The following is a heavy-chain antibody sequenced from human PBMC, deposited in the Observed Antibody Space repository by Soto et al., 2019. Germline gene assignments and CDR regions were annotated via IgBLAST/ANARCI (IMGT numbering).Heavy chain of an antibody. CDR3: ARHGPLSKNWNQLDY. CDR2: IYYNGNT. V-gene: IGHV4-39*01. D-gene: IGHD1-1*01. CDR1: GGSISSSPYY. J-gene: IGHJ4*02. Sequence: QLQLQESGPGLVKPSETLSLTCTVSGGSISSSPYYWGWIRQPPGKGLEWIGNIYYNGNTFYNPSLKSRVTTSEDTSKNQFSLKLSSATAADTAVYYCARHGPLSKNWNQLDYWGQGSPVTVSS.